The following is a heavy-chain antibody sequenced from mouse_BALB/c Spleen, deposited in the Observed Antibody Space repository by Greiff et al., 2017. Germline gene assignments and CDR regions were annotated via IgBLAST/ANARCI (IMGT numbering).Heavy chain of an antibody. V-gene: IGHV1-5*01. D-gene: IGHD2-2*01. CDR3: TRRWLRQYFDV. CDR1: GYSFTSYW. J-gene: IGHJ1*01. Sequence: VQLQQSGTVLARPGASVKMSCKASGYSFTSYWMHWVKQRPGQGLEWIGAIYPGNSDTSYNQKFKGKAKLTAVTSASTAYMELSSLTNEDSAVYYCTRRWLRQYFDVWGAGTTVTVSS. CDR2: IYPGNSDT.